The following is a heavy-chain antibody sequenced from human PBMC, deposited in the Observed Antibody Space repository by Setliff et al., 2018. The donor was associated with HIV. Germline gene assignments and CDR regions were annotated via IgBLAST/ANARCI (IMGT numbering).Heavy chain of an antibody. CDR1: GYSISSGFY. CDR2: IHSYGST. CDR3: ARGGYRDGYDY. V-gene: IGHV4-38-2*02. J-gene: IGHJ4*02. D-gene: IGHD5-18*01. Sequence: SETLSLTCTVSGYSISSGFYWGWIRQPPGKGLEWIGYIHSYGSTDYNPSLESRVTISVDTSKNQLSLKLRSVAAADTAVYYCARGGYRDGYDYWGQGTLVTVSS.